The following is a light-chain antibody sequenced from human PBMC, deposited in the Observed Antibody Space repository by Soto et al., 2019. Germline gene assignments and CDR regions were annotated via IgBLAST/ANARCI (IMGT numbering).Light chain of an antibody. CDR3: QQHNNWPPSIT. CDR1: QGVSSY. J-gene: IGKJ5*01. V-gene: IGKV3-11*01. Sequence: EIVLTQSPATLSLSPGERATFSCRASQGVSSYLAWFQQKPGQAPRLLIYDASTRATGIAARFSGSGSRTDFTLTISSLEPEDFAVYYCQQHNNWPPSITFGQGTRLEIK. CDR2: DAS.